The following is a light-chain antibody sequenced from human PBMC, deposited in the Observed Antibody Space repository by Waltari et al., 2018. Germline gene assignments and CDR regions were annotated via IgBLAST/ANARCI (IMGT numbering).Light chain of an antibody. CDR3: EQYNNWPPWT. J-gene: IGKJ1*01. CDR2: GSS. CDR1: QSDSSN. Sequence: EIVMTQSPATLSVSLGESATLSCRASQSDSSNLSWYQQKPGQAPRLLNYGSSTRATGIPARFSGSGSGTEFTLTISSLQSEDFAVYYCEQYNNWPPWTFGQGTKVEIK. V-gene: IGKV3D-15*01.